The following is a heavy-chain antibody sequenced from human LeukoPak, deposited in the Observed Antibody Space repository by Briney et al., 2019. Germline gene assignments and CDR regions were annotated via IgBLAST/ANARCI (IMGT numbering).Heavy chain of an antibody. CDR3: ARDHNWAFDS. D-gene: IGHD1-20*01. V-gene: IGHV3-21*05. CDR1: GFTFNDYS. Sequence: GGSLRLSCAASGFTFNDYSMNWVRRAPGRGLEWISYIGLASGFVSYADSVKGRFGISSDTARNSVYLQMSSLRAEDTAVYYCARDHNWAFDSWGQGTLVTVSS. J-gene: IGHJ4*02. CDR2: IGLASGFV.